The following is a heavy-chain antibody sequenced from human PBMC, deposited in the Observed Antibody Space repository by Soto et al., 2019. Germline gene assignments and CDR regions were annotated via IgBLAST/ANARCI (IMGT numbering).Heavy chain of an antibody. D-gene: IGHD3-10*01. CDR2: INPILSMS. CDR1: GDTFTFYS. Sequence: QVQLVQSGAEVKRPGSSVKVSCKASGDTFTFYSINWVRQAPGLGLEWMGRINPILSMSNYAQRFQGRVTMAADKSTSTAYMELRSLRSEDTAIYYCASSYGSGYRAFDYWGQGALFTVSS. V-gene: IGHV1-69*02. CDR3: ASSYGSGYRAFDY. J-gene: IGHJ4*02.